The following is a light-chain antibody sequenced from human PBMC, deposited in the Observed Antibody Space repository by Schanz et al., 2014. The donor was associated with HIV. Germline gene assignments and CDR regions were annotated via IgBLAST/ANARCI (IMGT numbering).Light chain of an antibody. CDR1: SSTIGTGYD. CDR2: GNN. J-gene: IGLJ3*02. CDR3: QSYDTSLSVWV. V-gene: IGLV1-40*01. Sequence: QLVLTQPPSVSGAPGQRVTISCTGSSSTIGTGYDVHWYQQLPGDAPKLLIYGNNNRPSGVPDRFSGSKSGTSASLAITGLQADDEADYYCQSYDTSLSVWVFGGGTKLTVL.